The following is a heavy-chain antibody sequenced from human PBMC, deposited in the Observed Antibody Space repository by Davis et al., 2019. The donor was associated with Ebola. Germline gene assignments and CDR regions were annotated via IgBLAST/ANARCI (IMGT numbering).Heavy chain of an antibody. Sequence: SVKVSCKASGGTFSSYAISWVRQAPGQGLEWMGGIIPIFGTANYAQKFQGRVTITADESTSTAYMELSSLRSEDTAVYYCARENGGNSYFDYWGQGTLVTVSS. CDR1: GGTFSSYA. CDR2: IIPIFGTA. CDR3: ARENGGNSYFDY. V-gene: IGHV1-69*13. D-gene: IGHD4-23*01. J-gene: IGHJ4*02.